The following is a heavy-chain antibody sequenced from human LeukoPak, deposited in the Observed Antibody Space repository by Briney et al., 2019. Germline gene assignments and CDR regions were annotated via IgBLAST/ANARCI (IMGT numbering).Heavy chain of an antibody. CDR1: GYSISSGYY. J-gene: IGHJ3*02. CDR3: ARGFVVVAANGAFDI. Sequence: SETLSLTCAVSGYSISSGYYWGWIRQPPAKGLEWVGEINHSGSTNYNPSLKSRVTISVDTSKNQFSLKLSSVTAADTAVYYFARGFVVVAANGAFDIWGQGTMVTVSS. CDR2: INHSGST. D-gene: IGHD2-15*01. V-gene: IGHV4-38-2*01.